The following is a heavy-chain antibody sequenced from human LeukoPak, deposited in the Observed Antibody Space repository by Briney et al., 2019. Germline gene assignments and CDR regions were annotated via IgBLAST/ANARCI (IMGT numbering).Heavy chain of an antibody. J-gene: IGHJ4*02. CDR3: AKGSADILTGYGFDY. CDR1: GYTFTGYY. CDR2: INPNSGGT. V-gene: IGHV1-2*02. Sequence: ASVKVSCKASGYTFTGYYMHWVRQAPGQGLEWMGWINPNSGGTNYAQKFQGRVTMTRDTSISTAYMELSRLRSEDTALYYCAKGSADILTGYGFDYWGQGTLVTVSS. D-gene: IGHD3-9*01.